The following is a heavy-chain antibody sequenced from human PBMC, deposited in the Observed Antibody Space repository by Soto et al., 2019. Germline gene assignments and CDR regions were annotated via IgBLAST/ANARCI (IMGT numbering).Heavy chain of an antibody. Sequence: PGGSLRLSCAASGFTFSNYAMSWVRQAPGKGLEWVSTFTGTDDHTFYADSGKGRFTISRDNSKNTLFLQMNSLRAEDTAVYYCAKGGTGVNSGPIDYWGQGTLVTVSS. CDR2: FTGTDDHT. CDR1: GFTFSNYA. J-gene: IGHJ4*02. V-gene: IGHV3-23*01. D-gene: IGHD1-1*01. CDR3: AKGGTGVNSGPIDY.